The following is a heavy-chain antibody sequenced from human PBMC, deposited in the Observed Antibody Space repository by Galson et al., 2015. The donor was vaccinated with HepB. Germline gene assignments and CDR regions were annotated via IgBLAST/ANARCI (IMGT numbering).Heavy chain of an antibody. V-gene: IGHV3-30*18. CDR3: AKVPSGSYYTVADSY. J-gene: IGHJ4*02. CDR1: GFTFSSYG. Sequence: SLRLSCAASGFTFSSYGMHWVRQAPGKGLEWVAVISYDGSNKYYADSVKGRFTISRDNSKNTLYLQMNSLRAEDTAVYYCAKVPSGSYYTVADSYWGQGTLVTVSS. D-gene: IGHD3-10*01. CDR2: ISYDGSNK.